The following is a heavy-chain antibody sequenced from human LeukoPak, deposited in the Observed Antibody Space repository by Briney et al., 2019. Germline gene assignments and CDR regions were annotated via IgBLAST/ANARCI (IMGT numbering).Heavy chain of an antibody. CDR2: IYHSRST. J-gene: IGHJ4*02. CDR3: ARHEDPWGYFDY. V-gene: IGHV4-38-2*01. CDR1: GYSISSGYY. D-gene: IGHD3-16*01. Sequence: PSETLSLTCAVSGYSISSGYYWGWIRQPPGKGLEWIGSIYHSRSTYYNPSLKSRVTISVDTSKNQFSLKLSSVTAADTAVYYCARHEDPWGYFDYWGQGTLVTVSS.